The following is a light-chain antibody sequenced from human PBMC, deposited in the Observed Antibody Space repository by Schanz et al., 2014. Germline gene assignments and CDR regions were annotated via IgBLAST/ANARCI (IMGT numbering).Light chain of an antibody. CDR2: KAS. CDR1: QSISNW. V-gene: IGKV1-5*03. J-gene: IGKJ2*01. Sequence: DIQMTQSPSTLSASVGDRVTITCRASQSISNWLAWYQQKPGKAPKLLIYKASSLESGVPSRFSGSGSATEFTLTISNLQPDDFATYYCQQYYRYPYTFGRGSRLDIK. CDR3: QQYYRYPYT.